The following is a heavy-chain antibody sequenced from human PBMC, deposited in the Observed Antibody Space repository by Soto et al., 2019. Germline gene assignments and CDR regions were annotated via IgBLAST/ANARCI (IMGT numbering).Heavy chain of an antibody. J-gene: IGHJ4*02. CDR1: GFSFSNYA. D-gene: IGHD4-4*01. V-gene: IGHV3-23*01. CDR2: ITSVGYT. Sequence: EVQLLESGGGLVQPGGSLRLSCATSGFSFSNYAMSWVRQSPGKGLEWVAAITSVGYTYYVDSLKGRFTISRDNSKNTLYLQMTSLRAEDTAVYYCATDLIDYSNSNFDYWGQGTLVTVSS. CDR3: ATDLIDYSNSNFDY.